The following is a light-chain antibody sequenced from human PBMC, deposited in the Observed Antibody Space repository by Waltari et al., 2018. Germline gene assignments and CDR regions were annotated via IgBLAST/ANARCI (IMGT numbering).Light chain of an antibody. Sequence: FMLTQPHSVSESPGKTLIISCTRSSGSIARDYVQWYPQRPGRAPTTVIYEDNERPSGVPDRFSGSIDSSSNSASLTISGLKTEDETDYYCQSYDTSNHNVVFGGGTKLTVL. V-gene: IGLV6-57*03. J-gene: IGLJ2*01. CDR1: SGSIARDY. CDR2: EDN. CDR3: QSYDTSNHNVV.